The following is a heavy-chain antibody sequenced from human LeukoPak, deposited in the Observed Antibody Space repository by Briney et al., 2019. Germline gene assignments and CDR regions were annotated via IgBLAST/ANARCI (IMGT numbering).Heavy chain of an antibody. D-gene: IGHD5-18*01. V-gene: IGHV4-34*01. Sequence: SETLSLTCAVYGGSFSGYYWSWIRQPPGKGLEWIGEINHSGSTNYNPSLKSRVTISVDTSKNQFSLKLSSVTAADTAVYYCARQGARFRYSYGSFDYWGQGTLVTVSS. J-gene: IGHJ4*02. CDR3: ARQGARFRYSYGSFDY. CDR2: INHSGST. CDR1: GGSFSGYY.